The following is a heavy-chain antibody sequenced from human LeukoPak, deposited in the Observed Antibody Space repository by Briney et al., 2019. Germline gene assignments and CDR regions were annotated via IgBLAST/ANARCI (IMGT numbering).Heavy chain of an antibody. D-gene: IGHD3-10*02. J-gene: IGHJ6*04. CDR1: GFTFSSYE. V-gene: IGHV3-48*03. Sequence: PGGALRLSCAASGFTFSSYEMNWVRQAPGKGLEWVSYISSSCSSIYYADSVKGRFTMARDNGKNSLYLQMNSLRAEDTAVYYCAELGIPMIGGVWGKGTTVTISS. CDR3: AELGIPMIGGV. CDR2: ISSSCSSI.